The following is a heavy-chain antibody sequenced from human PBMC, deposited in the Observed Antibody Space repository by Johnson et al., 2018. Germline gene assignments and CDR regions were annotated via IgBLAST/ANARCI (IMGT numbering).Heavy chain of an antibody. D-gene: IGHD5-18*01. V-gene: IGHV3-23*04. CDR1: GFTFSSYA. J-gene: IGHJ6*02. Sequence: VQLVQSGGGLVQPGGSLRLSCAASGFTFSSYAMSWVRQAPGKGLEWVSAISGSGGSTYYADSVKGRFTISRDNSTNTLYLQMNSLRAEDTAGYYCAKTIRGDRYGYYYYYYGIDVWGQGTTVTVSS. CDR3: AKTIRGDRYGYYYYYYGIDV. CDR2: ISGSGGST.